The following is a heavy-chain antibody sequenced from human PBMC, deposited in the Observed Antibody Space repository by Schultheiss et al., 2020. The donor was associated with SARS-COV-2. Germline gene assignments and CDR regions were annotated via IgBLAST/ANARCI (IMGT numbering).Heavy chain of an antibody. J-gene: IGHJ6*02. D-gene: IGHD3-10*01. CDR2: IYYSGNT. Sequence: SETLSLTCTVSGGSISSYYWSWIRQPPGKGLECIGYIYYSGNTKYNPSLKSRVTISVDTSKNQFSLQLSSVTAADTAVYYCARVISVDEWFGEFNYGMDVWGQGTTVTVSS. CDR3: ARVISVDEWFGEFNYGMDV. CDR1: GGSISSYY. V-gene: IGHV4-59*12.